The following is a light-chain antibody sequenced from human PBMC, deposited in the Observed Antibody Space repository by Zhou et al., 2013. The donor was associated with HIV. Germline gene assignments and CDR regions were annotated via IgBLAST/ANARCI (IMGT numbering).Light chain of an antibody. CDR1: QNIVSN. J-gene: IGKJ4*01. CDR2: GAS. CDR3: QQYGSFSPLT. V-gene: IGKV3-20*01. Sequence: EIVLTQSPATLSVSPGERATLSCRASQNIVSNLAWYQHKPGQAPRLLIYGASTRATGIPDRFSGSGSGTDFTLTISRLESEDFAVYYCQQYGSFSPLTFGGGTKLQIK.